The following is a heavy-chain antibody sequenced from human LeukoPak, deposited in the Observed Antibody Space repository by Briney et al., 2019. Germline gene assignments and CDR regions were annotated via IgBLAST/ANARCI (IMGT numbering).Heavy chain of an antibody. J-gene: IGHJ4*02. CDR2: VYPGDSDT. CDR3: ARGTGVRYCSIGVCYTSDY. V-gene: IGHV5-51*01. Sequence: GESLKISCKASGYNFPTFWIAWVRQMPGKGLEWMGIVYPGDSDTRYSPSFQGQVTMSADKSINTAYLQWDSLKASDTAMYYCARGTGVRYCSIGVCYTSDYWGQGTLVTVSS. D-gene: IGHD2-8*01. CDR1: GYNFPTFW.